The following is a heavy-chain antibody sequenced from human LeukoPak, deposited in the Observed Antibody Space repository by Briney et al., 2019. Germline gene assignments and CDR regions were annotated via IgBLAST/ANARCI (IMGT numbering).Heavy chain of an antibody. J-gene: IGHJ3*02. CDR3: ARGTRGKGGYLSPDAFDI. V-gene: IGHV1-2*02. CDR1: GYTFTCYY. CDR2: INPNSGST. Sequence: GASVKVSCKASGYTFTCYYMHWVRQAPGQGLEWMGWINPNSGSTNYAQKFQGRVTMTRDTSISTAYMELSRLRSDDTAVYYCARGTRGKGGYLSPDAFDIWGQGTMVTVSS. D-gene: IGHD3-16*02.